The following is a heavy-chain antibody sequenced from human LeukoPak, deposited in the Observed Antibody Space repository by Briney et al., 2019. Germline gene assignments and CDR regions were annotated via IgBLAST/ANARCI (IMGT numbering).Heavy chain of an antibody. CDR3: ARGSVYYYESSGYWTDVH. CDR2: IDGSGDSSGYST. V-gene: IGHV3-64*01. J-gene: IGHJ4*02. Sequence: GGSLRLSCAASGFTFSSYSMHWVRQAPGKGLEYVSAIDGSGDSSGYSTYYAKSVKGRFNISRDNSRNTLYLQMGSLRPEDTAIYYCARGSVYYYESSGYWTDVHGGQGPLVTVPS. D-gene: IGHD3-22*01. CDR1: GFTFSSYS.